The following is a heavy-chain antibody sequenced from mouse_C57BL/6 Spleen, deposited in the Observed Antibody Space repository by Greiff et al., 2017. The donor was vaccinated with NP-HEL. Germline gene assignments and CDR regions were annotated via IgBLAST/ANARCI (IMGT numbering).Heavy chain of an antibody. Sequence: EVLLVESEGGLVQPGSSMKLSCTASGFTFSDYYMAWVRQVPEKGLEWVANINYDGSSTYYLDSLKSRFIISRDNAKNILYLQMSSLKSEDADTYYCARADGFLFDDWGQGTTLTVSS. CDR2: INYDGSST. J-gene: IGHJ2*01. V-gene: IGHV5-16*01. CDR3: ARADGFLFDD. CDR1: GFTFSDYY. D-gene: IGHD2-3*01.